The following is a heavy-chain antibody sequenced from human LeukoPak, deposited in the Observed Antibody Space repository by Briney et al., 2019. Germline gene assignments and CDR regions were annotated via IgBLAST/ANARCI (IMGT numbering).Heavy chain of an antibody. CDR2: INPSGGST. J-gene: IGHJ6*02. CDR3: ARFPNTAMVMGLEYYYYGMDV. V-gene: IGHV1-46*01. Sequence: ASVKVSCKASGYTFTSYYMHWVRQAPGQGLEWMGIINPSGGSTSYAQKFQGRVTMTRDTSTSTVYMELSSLRSEDTAVYYCARFPNTAMVMGLEYYYYGMDVWGQGTTVTVSS. CDR1: GYTFTSYY. D-gene: IGHD5-18*01.